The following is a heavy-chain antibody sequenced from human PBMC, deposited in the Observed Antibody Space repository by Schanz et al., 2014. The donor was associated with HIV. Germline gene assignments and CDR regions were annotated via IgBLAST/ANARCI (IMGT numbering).Heavy chain of an antibody. Sequence: EVQLVESGGGLVQPGRSLRLSCAASGFIFDDYAMNWVRQAPGKGLEWVSLVSWDGGSTYYADSVKGRFTISRDNSKNSLYLQMNSLKTEDSGLYYCAKGGSSWPPFFDYWGQGTLVTVSS. CDR1: GFIFDDYA. D-gene: IGHD6-13*01. CDR2: VSWDGGST. J-gene: IGHJ4*02. CDR3: AKGGSSWPPFFDY. V-gene: IGHV3-43*01.